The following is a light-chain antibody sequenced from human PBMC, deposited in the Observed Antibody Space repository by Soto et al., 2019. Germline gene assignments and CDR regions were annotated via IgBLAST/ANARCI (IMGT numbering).Light chain of an antibody. V-gene: IGKV1-17*01. CDR1: QGIRDA. Sequence: DIQMTQSPSSLSASVGDRVTITCRASQGIRDALGWYQQKPGKDPKRLIYAASSLQSGVPSRFSGSGSGTEFTLTISSLQLEDFATYYSLQHNSYPQTFGQGTKVEIK. CDR2: AAS. J-gene: IGKJ1*01. CDR3: LQHNSYPQT.